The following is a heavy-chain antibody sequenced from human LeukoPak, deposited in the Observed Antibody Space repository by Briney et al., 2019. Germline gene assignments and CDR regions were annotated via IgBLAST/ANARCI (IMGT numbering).Heavy chain of an antibody. D-gene: IGHD3-10*01. CDR3: ARHRYYGSGSYDY. CDR1: GGSIRSYY. J-gene: IGHJ4*02. CDR2: IYYSGST. Sequence: SETLSLTCTVSGGSIRSYYWSWIRQPPGKGLEWIGYIYYSGSTNYNPSLKSRVTISVDTSKNQFSLKLSSVTAADTAVYYCARHRYYGSGSYDYWGQGTLVTVSS. V-gene: IGHV4-59*08.